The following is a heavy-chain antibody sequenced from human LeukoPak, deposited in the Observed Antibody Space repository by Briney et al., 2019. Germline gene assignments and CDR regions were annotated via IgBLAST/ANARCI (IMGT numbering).Heavy chain of an antibody. D-gene: IGHD5-12*01. J-gene: IGHJ4*02. CDR3: ASSMAATTGR. V-gene: IGHV3-7*01. CDR1: GLTFSGYW. Sequence: GGSLRLSCAASGLTFSGYWMSWVRQAPGKGLEWVANIKQDGSEKYYVDSVKGRFTISRDNAKNSLYLQMNSLRAEDTAVYYCASSMAATTGRWGQGTLVTVSS. CDR2: IKQDGSEK.